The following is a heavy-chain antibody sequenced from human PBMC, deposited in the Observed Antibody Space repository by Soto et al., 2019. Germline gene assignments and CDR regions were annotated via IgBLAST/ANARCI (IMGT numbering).Heavy chain of an antibody. J-gene: IGHJ4*02. D-gene: IGHD1-26*01. V-gene: IGHV3-48*01. CDR1: GFTFSSYS. CDR2: ISSSSSTI. Sequence: EVQLVESGGGLVQPGGSLRLSCAASGFTFSSYSMNWVRQAPGKGLEWVSYISSSSSTIYYADSVKGRFTISRDNAKNSLSLKMNSLRAEDTAVYYCARFAVGATFDYWGQGTLVTVSS. CDR3: ARFAVGATFDY.